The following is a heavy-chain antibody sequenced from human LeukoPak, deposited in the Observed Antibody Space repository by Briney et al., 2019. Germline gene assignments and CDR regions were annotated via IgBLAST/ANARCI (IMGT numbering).Heavy chain of an antibody. D-gene: IGHD6-6*01. Sequence: GGSLRLTCAASGFTFSNYAMSWVRQAPGKGLEWVSVISGSGGSTNYADSVKGRFTISRDNSKNTLYLQMHSLRAEDTALYYCAKDVWSSSAPPDYWGQGTLVTVSS. J-gene: IGHJ4*02. CDR3: AKDVWSSSAPPDY. CDR2: ISGSGGST. CDR1: GFTFSNYA. V-gene: IGHV3-23*01.